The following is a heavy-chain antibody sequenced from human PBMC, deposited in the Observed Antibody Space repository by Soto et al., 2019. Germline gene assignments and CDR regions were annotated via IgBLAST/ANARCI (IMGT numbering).Heavy chain of an antibody. CDR3: ARDMVVVAASFWFDP. J-gene: IGHJ5*02. CDR1: GFTFSSYA. CDR2: ISYDGSNK. V-gene: IGHV3-30-3*01. Sequence: QVQLVESGGGVVQPGRSLRLSCAASGFTFSSYAMHWVRQAPGKGLEWVAVISYDGSNKYYADSVKGRFTISRDNSKNTLYLQMNSLRAEDTAVYYCARDMVVVAASFWFDPWGQGTLVTVSS. D-gene: IGHD2-15*01.